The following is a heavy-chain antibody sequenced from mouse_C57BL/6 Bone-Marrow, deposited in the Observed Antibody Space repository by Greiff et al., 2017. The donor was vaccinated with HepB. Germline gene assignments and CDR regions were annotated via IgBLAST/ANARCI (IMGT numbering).Heavy chain of an antibody. D-gene: IGHD2-5*01. Sequence: EVQLVESGGGLVKPGGSLKLSCAASGFTFSDYGMHWVRQAPEKGLEWVAYISSGSSTIYYADTVKGRFTISRDNAKNTLFLQMTSLRSEDTAMYYCARAYYSNSYYFDYWGQGTTLTVSS. CDR1: GFTFSDYG. CDR3: ARAYYSNSYYFDY. J-gene: IGHJ2*01. CDR2: ISSGSSTI. V-gene: IGHV5-17*01.